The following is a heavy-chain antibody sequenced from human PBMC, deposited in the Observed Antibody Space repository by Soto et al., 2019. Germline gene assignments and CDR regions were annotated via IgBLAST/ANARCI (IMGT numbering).Heavy chain of an antibody. CDR1: GFTFSNAW. J-gene: IGHJ6*02. D-gene: IGHD3-16*01. V-gene: IGHV3-15*01. CDR3: TTDDSKYINDYVWRPRSHA. Sequence: PGGSLRLSCSASGFTFSNAWMSWVRQAPGKGLEWVGRIKSKTDGGTTDYAAPVKGRFTISRDDSKNTLYLQMNSLKTEDTAVYYCTTDDSKYINDYVWRPRSHAWGQGTTVTVSS. CDR2: IKSKTDGGTT.